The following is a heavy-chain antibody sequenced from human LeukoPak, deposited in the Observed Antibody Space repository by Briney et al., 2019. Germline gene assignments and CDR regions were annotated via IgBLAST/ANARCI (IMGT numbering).Heavy chain of an antibody. CDR3: AGDPGDSSGPTYYFDY. J-gene: IGHJ4*02. D-gene: IGHD3-22*01. CDR2: INSDGSST. V-gene: IGHV3-74*01. CDR1: GFTFSSYW. Sequence: PGGSLRLSCAASGFTFSSYWMHWVRQAPGKGLVWVSRINSDGSSTSYADSVKGRFTISRDNAKDTLYLQMNSLRAEDTAVYYCAGDPGDSSGPTYYFDYWGQGTLVTVSS.